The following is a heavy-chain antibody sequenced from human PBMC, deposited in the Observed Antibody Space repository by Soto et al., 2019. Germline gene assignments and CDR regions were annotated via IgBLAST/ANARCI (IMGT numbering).Heavy chain of an antibody. CDR2: LSSSSGHI. J-gene: IGHJ4*02. D-gene: IGHD1-26*01. CDR3: VRHWLATREFDY. Sequence: XGSLILSCSASGVTFSSYSMNWVRQAPGKGLEWVSSLSSSSGHIYYADSVKGRFTISRDNAKNSLYLQMNSLRAEDTAVYYCVRHWLATREFDYWGQGTLVTVSS. V-gene: IGHV3-21*01. CDR1: GVTFSSYS.